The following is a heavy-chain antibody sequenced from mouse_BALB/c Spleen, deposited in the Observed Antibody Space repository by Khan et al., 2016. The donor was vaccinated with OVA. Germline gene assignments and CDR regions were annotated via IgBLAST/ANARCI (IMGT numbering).Heavy chain of an antibody. J-gene: IGHJ3*01. Sequence: QVQLQQPGAELVKPGTSVKLSCKASGYNFTSYWINWVKLRPGQGLEWIGHIYPGSGSTYYNEKFKSKATLTVDTSSSTAYMQLSSLASEDSARYYCARRDYYGSSIAYWGQGTLVTVSA. CDR1: GYNFTSYW. D-gene: IGHD1-1*01. CDR2: IYPGSGST. V-gene: IGHV1-55*01. CDR3: ARRDYYGSSIAY.